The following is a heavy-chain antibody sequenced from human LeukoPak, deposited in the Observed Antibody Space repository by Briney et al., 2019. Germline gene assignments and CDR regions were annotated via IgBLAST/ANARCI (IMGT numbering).Heavy chain of an antibody. CDR2: INPNSGGT. CDR1: GYTFTGYY. D-gene: IGHD6-13*01. V-gene: IGHV1-2*02. J-gene: IGHJ3*02. Sequence: ASVKVSCKASGYTFTGYYMHWVRQAPGQGLEWMGWINPNSGGTNYAQKFQGRVTMTRDTSISTAYMELSRLRSDDTAVYYCARSYSSSWYDMSAFDIWGQGTMVTVSS. CDR3: ARSYSSSWYDMSAFDI.